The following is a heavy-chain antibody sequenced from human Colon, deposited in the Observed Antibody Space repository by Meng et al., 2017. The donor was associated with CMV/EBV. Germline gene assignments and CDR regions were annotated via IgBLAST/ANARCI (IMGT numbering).Heavy chain of an antibody. Sequence: LSLTCAVSCGPITSSHNWWNWVRQPPGKGLEWIGEVHHSGTTNYNPSLESRVTISVDKTKNQFSLKLTSVTAADTAVYYCADPPSGYWGQGTLVTVSS. CDR3: ADPPSGY. CDR2: VHHSGTT. J-gene: IGHJ4*02. CDR1: CGPITSSHNW. V-gene: IGHV4-4*02.